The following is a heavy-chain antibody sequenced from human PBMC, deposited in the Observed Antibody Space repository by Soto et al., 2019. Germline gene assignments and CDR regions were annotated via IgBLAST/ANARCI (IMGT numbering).Heavy chain of an antibody. CDR2: INAGNGNT. V-gene: IGHV1-3*01. Sequence: QVQLVQSGAEVKKPGASVKVSCKASGYTFTSYAMHWVRQAPGQRLEWMGWINAGNGNTKYSQKFQGRVTITRDTSXXTXYXXLSSLRSEDTAVYSCASNSGLLWFGEHYYSYGMDVWGQGTTVTVCS. CDR3: ASNSGLLWFGEHYYSYGMDV. D-gene: IGHD3-10*01. CDR1: GYTFTSYA. J-gene: IGHJ6*02.